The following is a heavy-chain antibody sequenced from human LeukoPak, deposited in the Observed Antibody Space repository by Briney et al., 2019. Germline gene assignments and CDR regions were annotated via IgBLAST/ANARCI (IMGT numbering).Heavy chain of an antibody. V-gene: IGHV3-74*01. D-gene: IGHD2-21*01. CDR3: AKDLNNSPY. CDR1: GFTFSTYW. CDR2: VNRDGSTT. J-gene: IGHJ4*02. Sequence: PGGSLRLSCAASGFTFSTYWMHWVRQAPGKGLVWVSCVNRDGSTTRHADSVKGRFTISRDNAKNTLFLQMNSLRAEDTAVYFCAKDLNNSPYWGQGTLVTVSS.